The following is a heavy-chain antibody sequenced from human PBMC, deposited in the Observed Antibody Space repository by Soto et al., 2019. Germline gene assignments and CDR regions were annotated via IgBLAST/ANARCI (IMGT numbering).Heavy chain of an antibody. CDR1: GYSFTSYW. J-gene: IGHJ3*02. CDR2: IYPGDSDT. Sequence: GESLKISCKGSGYSFTSYWIGWVRQMPGKGLQWMGIIYPGDSDTRYSPSFQGQVTISADKSISTAYLQWSSLKASDTAMYYCARLIDYYDSSGPNLNDAFDIWGQGTMVTVSS. V-gene: IGHV5-51*01. D-gene: IGHD3-22*01. CDR3: ARLIDYYDSSGPNLNDAFDI.